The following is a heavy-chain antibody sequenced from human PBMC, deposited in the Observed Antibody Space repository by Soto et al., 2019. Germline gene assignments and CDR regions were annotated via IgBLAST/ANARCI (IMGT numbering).Heavy chain of an antibody. J-gene: IGHJ3*02. CDR3: ARDIEWELLLTAFDI. V-gene: IGHV1-8*01. Sequence: ASVKVSCKASGYTFTSYDINWVRQATGQGLEWMGWINPNSGNTGYAQKFQGRVTMTRKISISTAYMELNSLRFEDTAVYYCARDIEWELLLTAFDIWGQGTMVTVSS. CDR2: INPNSGNT. CDR1: GYTFTSYD. D-gene: IGHD1-26*01.